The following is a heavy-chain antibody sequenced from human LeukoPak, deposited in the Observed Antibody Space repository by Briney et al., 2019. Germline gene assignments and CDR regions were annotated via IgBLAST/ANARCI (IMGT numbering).Heavy chain of an antibody. CDR2: IIPIFGTA. CDR1: GGTFSSYA. Sequence: SVKVSCKASGGTFSSYAISWVRQSPGQGLEWMGGIIPIFGTANYAQKFQGRVTITADESTSTAYMELSSLRSEDTAVYYCARDGYCSGGSCYSHYWGQGTLVTVSS. V-gene: IGHV1-69*13. CDR3: ARDGYCSGGSCYSHY. D-gene: IGHD2-15*01. J-gene: IGHJ4*02.